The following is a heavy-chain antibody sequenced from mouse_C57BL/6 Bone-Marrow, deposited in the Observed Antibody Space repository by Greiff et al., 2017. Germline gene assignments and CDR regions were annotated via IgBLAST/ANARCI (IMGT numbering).Heavy chain of an antibody. J-gene: IGHJ3*01. CDR3: TRSITTVVPRTWFAY. V-gene: IGHV1-15*01. CDR2: IDPETGGT. Sequence: QVQLQQSGAELVRPGASVTLSCKASGYTFTDYEMHWVKQTPVHGLEWIGAIDPETGGTAYNQKFKGKAILTADKSSSTAYMELRSLTSEDSAGYDCTRSITTVVPRTWFAYWGQGTLVTVSA. CDR1: GYTFTDYE. D-gene: IGHD1-1*01.